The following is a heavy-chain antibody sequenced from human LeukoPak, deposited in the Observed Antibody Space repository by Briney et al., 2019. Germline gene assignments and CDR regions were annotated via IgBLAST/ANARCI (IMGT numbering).Heavy chain of an antibody. CDR1: GYTFGNYG. V-gene: IGHV1-18*01. Sequence: ASVKVSCKASGYTFGNYGITWVRQAPGQGLEWMGWISAYNGNTNSAQNLQGRVTMTTDTSTSTAYMELRSLRSDDTALYYCARVSRDGYNFDYWGQGTLVIVSS. CDR3: ARVSRDGYNFDY. CDR2: ISAYNGNT. D-gene: IGHD5-24*01. J-gene: IGHJ4*02.